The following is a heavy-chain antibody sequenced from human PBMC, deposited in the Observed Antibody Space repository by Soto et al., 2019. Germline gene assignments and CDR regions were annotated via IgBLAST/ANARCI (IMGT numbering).Heavy chain of an antibody. D-gene: IGHD2-15*01. CDR2: MNPNSGNT. CDR1: GYTFTSYD. V-gene: IGHV1-8*01. J-gene: IGHJ6*03. Sequence: ASVKVSCKASGYTFTSYDINWVRQATGQGLEWMGWMNPNSGNTGYAQKFQGRVTMTRNTSISTAYMELSSLRSEDTAVYYCARGLHFAELLPRYYYYYMDVCCKATMVTVS. CDR3: ARGLHFAELLPRYYYYYMDV.